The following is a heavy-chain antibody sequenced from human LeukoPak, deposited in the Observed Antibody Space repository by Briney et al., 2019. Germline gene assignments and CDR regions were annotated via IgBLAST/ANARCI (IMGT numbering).Heavy chain of an antibody. CDR1: GGSISSGGYY. D-gene: IGHD2-2*01. CDR2: IYYSGST. V-gene: IGHV4-31*03. CDR3: ASMVVVPAATSDY. J-gene: IGHJ4*02. Sequence: PSETLSLTCTVSGGSISSGGYYWSWIRQHPGKGLEWIGYIYYSGSTYYNPSLKSRVTISVDTSKNQFSLKLSSVTAADTAVYYCASMVVVPAATSDYWGQGTLVTVSS.